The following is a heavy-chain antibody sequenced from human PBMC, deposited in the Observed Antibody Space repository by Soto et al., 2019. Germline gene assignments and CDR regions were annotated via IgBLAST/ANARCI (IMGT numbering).Heavy chain of an antibody. V-gene: IGHV4-30-4*01. CDR2: IYSSGST. J-gene: IGHJ4*02. CDR1: GGSISSGDYY. D-gene: IGHD5-12*01. Sequence: SETLSLTCTVSGGSISSGDYYWSWIRQPPGKGLEWIGYIYSSGSTYYNPSLKSRVTISVDTSKNQFSLKLSSVTAADTAVYYCTRVGYGSGYDQGEFDYWGQGTLVTVSS. CDR3: TRVGYGSGYDQGEFDY.